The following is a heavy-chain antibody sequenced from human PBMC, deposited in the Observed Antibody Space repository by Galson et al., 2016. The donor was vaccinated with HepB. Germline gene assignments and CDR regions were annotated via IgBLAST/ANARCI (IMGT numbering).Heavy chain of an antibody. CDR3: ARDLGVDPPTWWYFAV. D-gene: IGHD3-3*01. V-gene: IGHV4-31*03. Sequence: LSLTCIVSGDSISSGGYYWSWIRQQPGKGLEWIGYIYNSGRTLYNPSLRSRVIISGDTSQNHFSLKLNSVTAADTAVYYCARDLGVDPPTWWYFAVWGRGTLVTVSS. CDR2: IYNSGRT. J-gene: IGHJ2*01. CDR1: GDSISSGGYY.